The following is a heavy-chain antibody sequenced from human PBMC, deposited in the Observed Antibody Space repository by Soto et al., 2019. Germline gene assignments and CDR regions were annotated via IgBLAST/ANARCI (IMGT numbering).Heavy chain of an antibody. CDR3: ARESEDLTSNFDD. Sequence: RRSLRPSFTASAINFIQLRMHRVRQVPGKGLEWVALISYDGSYKEYADSVKGRFTISRDNSNNSLYLQMNSLRVEDTAVYYCARESEDLTSNFDDWGQGTLVTVSS. V-gene: IGHV3-30*03. CDR2: ISYDGSYK. CDR1: AINFIQLR. J-gene: IGHJ4*02.